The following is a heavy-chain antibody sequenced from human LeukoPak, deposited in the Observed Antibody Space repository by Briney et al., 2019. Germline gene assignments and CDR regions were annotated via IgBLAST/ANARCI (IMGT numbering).Heavy chain of an antibody. J-gene: IGHJ4*02. CDR1: GFTVSSNY. V-gene: IGHV3-11*04. CDR2: ISSTGDRK. D-gene: IGHD3-10*01. Sequence: GGSLRLSCAASGFTVSSNYMSWVRQAPGKGLEWVSYISSTGDRKFYADSVKGRFTISRDNPKNSLYLQMSSLRAEDTGVYYCARIYISGSYWDYWGQGTLVTVSS. CDR3: ARIYISGSYWDY.